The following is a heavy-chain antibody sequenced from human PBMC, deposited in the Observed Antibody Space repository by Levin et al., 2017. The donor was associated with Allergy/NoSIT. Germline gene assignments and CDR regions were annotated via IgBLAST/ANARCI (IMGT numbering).Heavy chain of an antibody. CDR1: GYTFSGYY. CDR3: ARATYDFWSGYKTRVFDY. J-gene: IGHJ4*02. CDR2: INPNSGDT. V-gene: IGHV1-2*02. Sequence: ASVKVSCKASGYTFSGYYMHWVRQAPGQGLEWMGWINPNSGDTDYAQKFQGRVTMTRDTSISTAYMELSRLRSDDTAVYYCARATYDFWSGYKTRVFDYWGQGTLVTVSS. D-gene: IGHD3-3*01.